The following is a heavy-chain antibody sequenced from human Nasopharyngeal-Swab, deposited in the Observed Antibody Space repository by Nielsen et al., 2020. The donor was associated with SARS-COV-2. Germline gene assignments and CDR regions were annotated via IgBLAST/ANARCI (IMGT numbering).Heavy chain of an antibody. Sequence: GESLKISCAASGFTFSSYWMHWVRQAPGKGLVWVSRINSDGSSTSYADSVKGRFTISRDNAKNTLYLQMNSLRAEDTAVYYCARYGRTTVDYWGQGTLVTVSS. CDR1: GFTFSSYW. J-gene: IGHJ4*02. V-gene: IGHV3-74*01. CDR2: INSDGSST. CDR3: ARYGRTTVDY. D-gene: IGHD2/OR15-2a*01.